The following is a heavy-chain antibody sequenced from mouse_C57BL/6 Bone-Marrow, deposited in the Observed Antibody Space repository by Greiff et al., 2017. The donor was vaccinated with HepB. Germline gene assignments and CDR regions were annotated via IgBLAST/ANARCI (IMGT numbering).Heavy chain of an antibody. V-gene: IGHV3-6*01. J-gene: IGHJ2*01. CDR1: GYSITSGYY. CDR3: AREKGWLLFFDY. D-gene: IGHD2-3*01. Sequence: EVQRVESGPGLVKPSQSLSLTCSVTGYSITSGYYWNWIRQFPGNKLEWMGYISYDGSNNYNPSLKNRISITRDTSKNQFFLKLNSVTTEDTATYYCAREKGWLLFFDYWGQGTTLTVSS. CDR2: ISYDGSN.